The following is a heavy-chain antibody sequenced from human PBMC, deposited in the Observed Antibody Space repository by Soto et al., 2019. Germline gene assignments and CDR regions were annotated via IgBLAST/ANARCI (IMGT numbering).Heavy chain of an antibody. CDR1: GFTFSNAW. V-gene: IGHV3-15*01. D-gene: IGHD3-22*01. CDR3: TTGGFHSGYYYVDRPYDAFDI. J-gene: IGHJ3*02. Sequence: EVQLVESGGGLVKPGGSLRLSCAASGFTFSNAWMSWVRQAPGKGLEWVGRIKSKTDGGTTDYAAPVKGRFTISRDDSKNTLYLQMNSLKTEDTAVYYCTTGGFHSGYYYVDRPYDAFDIWGQGTMVTVSS. CDR2: IKSKTDGGTT.